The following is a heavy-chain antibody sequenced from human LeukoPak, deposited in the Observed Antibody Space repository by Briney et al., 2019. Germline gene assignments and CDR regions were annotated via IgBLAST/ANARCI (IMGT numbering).Heavy chain of an antibody. CDR2: ISGSGGST. J-gene: IGHJ4*01. D-gene: IGHD3-16*02. Sequence: GASLRLSCAASGFTFSSYAMSWVRQAPGKGLEWVSAISGSGGSTYYADSVKGRFTISRDNSKNTLYLQMNSLRAEDTAVYYCARGDYDYVWGSYRSPYYFDYWGHGTLVTVSS. CDR3: ARGDYDYVWGSYRSPYYFDY. CDR1: GFTFSSYA. V-gene: IGHV3-23*01.